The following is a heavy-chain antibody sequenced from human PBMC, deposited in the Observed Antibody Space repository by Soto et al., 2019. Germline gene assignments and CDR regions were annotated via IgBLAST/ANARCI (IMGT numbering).Heavy chain of an antibody. D-gene: IGHD2-15*01. V-gene: IGHV3-7*05. CDR1: GVNFRSYL. CDR2: VKEDGSEK. Sequence: GGSLSLSCAASGVNFRSYLMSWVRQAPGKGLEWVANVKEDGSEKYYVDSVKGRFTISRDNAKNSLYLQMNSLRAEDTAVYYCARGGGRVAARTNIESYGMDVWGQGTTVTVSS. J-gene: IGHJ6*02. CDR3: ARGGGRVAARTNIESYGMDV.